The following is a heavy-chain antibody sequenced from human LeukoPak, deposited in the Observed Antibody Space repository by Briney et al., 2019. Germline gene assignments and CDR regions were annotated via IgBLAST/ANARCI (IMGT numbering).Heavy chain of an antibody. CDR1: GLTFGSYT. CDR2: ITATGSRT. V-gene: IGHV3-23*01. CDR3: ATSMGGGNIDY. J-gene: IGHJ4*02. D-gene: IGHD3-16*01. Sequence: GSLRLSCAASGLTFGSYTMSWVRQAPGRGLEWVSGITATGSRTYYADSVKGRFSISRDSSKNTLYLQLNSLRADDTALYYCATSMGGGNIDYWGQGTLVTVSS.